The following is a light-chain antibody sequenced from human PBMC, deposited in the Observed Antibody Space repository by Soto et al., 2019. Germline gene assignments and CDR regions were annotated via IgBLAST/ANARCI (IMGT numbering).Light chain of an antibody. V-gene: IGLV2-11*01. CDR3: CSYAGSYTFV. CDR1: STDVGGYNY. J-gene: IGLJ2*01. CDR2: GVS. Sequence: QSALTQPASVSGSPGQSITISCTGTSTDVGGYNYVSWFQQHPGKAPKLIIYGVSKRPSGVPDRFSGSKSGNTASLTISGLQAEDEADYHCCSYAGSYTFVFGGGTKLTVL.